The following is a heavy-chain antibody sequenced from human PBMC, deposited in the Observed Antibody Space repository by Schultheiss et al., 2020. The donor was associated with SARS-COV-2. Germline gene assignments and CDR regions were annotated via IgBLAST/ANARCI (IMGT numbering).Heavy chain of an antibody. Sequence: GESLKISCVASGFSFSNTRMSWVRQAPGRGLEWVSAISGSGGSTYYADSVKGRFTISRDNSKNTLYLQMNSLRAEDTAVYYCAKESGGFKMVRGVAGGMDVWGQGTTVTVSS. V-gene: IGHV3-23*01. CDR1: GFSFSNTR. CDR2: ISGSGGST. D-gene: IGHD3-10*01. CDR3: AKESGGFKMVRGVAGGMDV. J-gene: IGHJ6*02.